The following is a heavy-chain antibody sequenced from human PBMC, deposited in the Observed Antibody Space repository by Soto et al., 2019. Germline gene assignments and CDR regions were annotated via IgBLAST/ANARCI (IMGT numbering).Heavy chain of an antibody. CDR2: INHSGST. Sequence: PSETLSLTCAVYGGSFSGYYWSWIRQPPGKGLEWIGEINHSGSTNYNPSLKSRVTISVDTSKNQFSLKLSSVTAADTAVYYCARGTLGYSSRAGYFQHWGQGTRVT. CDR1: GGSFSGYY. D-gene: IGHD6-13*01. J-gene: IGHJ1*01. V-gene: IGHV4-34*01. CDR3: ARGTLGYSSRAGYFQH.